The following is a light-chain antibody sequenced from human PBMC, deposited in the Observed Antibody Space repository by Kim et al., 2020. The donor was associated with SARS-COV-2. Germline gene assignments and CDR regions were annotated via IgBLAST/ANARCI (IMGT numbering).Light chain of an antibody. CDR1: QSVSNN. V-gene: IGKV3-15*01. J-gene: IGKJ1*01. CDR2: GAS. CDR3: QHNNARPGT. Sequence: DIVMTQSPATLSVSPGERATLSCRASQSVSNNLAWYQQKPGQAPRLLIHGASTRATGIPARFSGGGSGTEFTLTISSLQSEDIAVYHCQHNNARPGTFGQGTKVDIK.